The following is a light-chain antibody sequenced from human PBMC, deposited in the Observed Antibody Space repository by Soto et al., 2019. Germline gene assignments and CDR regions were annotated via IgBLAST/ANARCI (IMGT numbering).Light chain of an antibody. J-gene: IGLJ2*01. CDR3: AAWDDSLNGVV. CDR2: TNN. Sequence: QSVLTQPPSASGTPGQRVTISCSGSSSNIGSNTVNWYQQLPGTAPKLLIYTNNHRPSGVPDRFSGSKSGTSASLAISGLQSEDEADYYCAAWDDSLNGVVFGGGKKVTVL. CDR1: SSNIGSNT. V-gene: IGLV1-44*01.